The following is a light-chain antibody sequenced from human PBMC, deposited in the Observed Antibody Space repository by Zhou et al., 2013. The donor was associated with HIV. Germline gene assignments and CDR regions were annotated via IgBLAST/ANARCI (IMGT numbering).Light chain of an antibody. Sequence: DIVMTQSPLSLSVTPGEPASISCTSSQSLLHSNGYNFFDWYLQKPGQSPQLLIYLGSYRASGVPDRFSGSRSGTDFTLKISRVEAEVCWVYYCMQALQTPYTFGQGTKLXIK. J-gene: IGKJ2*01. CDR2: LGS. CDR3: MQALQTPYT. CDR1: QSLLHSNGYNF. V-gene: IGKV2-28*01.